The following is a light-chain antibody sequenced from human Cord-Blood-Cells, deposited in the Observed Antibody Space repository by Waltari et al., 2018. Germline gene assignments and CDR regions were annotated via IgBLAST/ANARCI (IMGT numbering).Light chain of an antibody. CDR2: DAS. V-gene: IGKV3-11*01. CDR3: QQRSNWPT. Sequence: EIVLTQSPATLSLSPGERATLTSRASQRVSSYLAWYQQKPGQAPRLFIYDASNRATGIPARFSGSGSETDFTLTISSLEPEDFAVYYCQQRSNWPTFGQGTKVEIK. CDR1: QRVSSY. J-gene: IGKJ1*01.